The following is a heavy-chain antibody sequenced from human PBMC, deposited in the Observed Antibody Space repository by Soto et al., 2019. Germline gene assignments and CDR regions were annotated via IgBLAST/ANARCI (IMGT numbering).Heavy chain of an antibody. Sequence: GESLKISCAASGFTFSSYAMSWVRQAPGKGLEWVSAISGSGGSTYYADSVKGRFTISRDNSKNTLYLQMNSLRAEDTAVYYCANPRIAVAGTMGYWGQGTLVTVSS. CDR2: ISGSGGST. D-gene: IGHD6-19*01. CDR3: ANPRIAVAGTMGY. J-gene: IGHJ4*02. V-gene: IGHV3-23*01. CDR1: GFTFSSYA.